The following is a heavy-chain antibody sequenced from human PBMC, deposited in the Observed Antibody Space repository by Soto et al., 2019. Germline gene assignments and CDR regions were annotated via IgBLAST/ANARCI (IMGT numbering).Heavy chain of an antibody. CDR2: ISGSGGNT. D-gene: IGHD2-15*01. CDR3: AKRVVVAAISYYFDY. Sequence: GGSLRLSCAASGFTFRSYAMSWVRQAPGKGLEWVSGISGSGGNTFYADSVKGRFTISRDNSRNTLYLQMNSLRAEDTAVYYCAKRVVVAAISYYFDYWGQGTLVTVSS. CDR1: GFTFRSYA. J-gene: IGHJ4*02. V-gene: IGHV3-23*01.